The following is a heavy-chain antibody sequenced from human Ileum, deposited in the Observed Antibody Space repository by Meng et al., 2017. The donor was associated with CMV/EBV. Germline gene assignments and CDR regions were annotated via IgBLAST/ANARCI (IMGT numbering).Heavy chain of an antibody. Sequence: QVQLVQSGSELKKPGASVKVSCKASGYSFTDYAINWMRQAPGQGPEWMGWINTNTGNPMYARGFTGRFVFSLDSSVSTAYVEISGLKAEDTAVYYCATGSVAADGKGYWGQGTLVTVSS. CDR3: ATGSVAADGKGY. CDR1: GYSFTDYA. V-gene: IGHV7-4-1*02. CDR2: INTNTGNP. D-gene: IGHD6-13*01. J-gene: IGHJ4*02.